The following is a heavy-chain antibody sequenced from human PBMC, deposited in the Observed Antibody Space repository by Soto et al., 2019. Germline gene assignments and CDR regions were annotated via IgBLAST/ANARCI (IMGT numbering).Heavy chain of an antibody. CDR1: GFTFSSCW. J-gene: IGHJ4*02. CDR3: ARDLWGSGYSDFDY. D-gene: IGHD3-22*01. Sequence: GGSLRLSCAASGFTFSSCWMSWVRQAPGKGLEWVANIKQDGSEKYYVDSVKGRFTISRDNAKNSLYLQMNSLRAEDTAVYYCARDLWGSGYSDFDYWRQRTLVTVSS. V-gene: IGHV3-7*03. CDR2: IKQDGSEK.